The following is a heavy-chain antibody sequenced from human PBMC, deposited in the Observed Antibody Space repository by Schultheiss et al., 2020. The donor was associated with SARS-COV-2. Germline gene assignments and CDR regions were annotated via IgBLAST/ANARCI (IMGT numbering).Heavy chain of an antibody. CDR2: VSWNGSRT. V-gene: IGHV3-19*01. D-gene: IGHD2-2*01. Sequence: GESLKISCAASGFTFSNSDMNWVRQAPGKGLEWVSGVSWNGSRTHYADSVKGRFTISRDNSKNTLYLQMNSLRAEDTAVYYCARDKGYCSSTSCLPGEGGVDPWGQGTLVTVSS. J-gene: IGHJ5*02. CDR3: ARDKGYCSSTSCLPGEGGVDP. CDR1: GFTFSNSD.